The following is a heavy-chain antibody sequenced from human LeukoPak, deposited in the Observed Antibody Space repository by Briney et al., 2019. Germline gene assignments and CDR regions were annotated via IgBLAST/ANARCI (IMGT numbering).Heavy chain of an antibody. CDR1: GGSISSYY. V-gene: IGHV4-59*01. J-gene: IGHJ4*02. CDR2: IYYSGST. D-gene: IGHD6-19*01. Sequence: PSETLSLTCTVSGGSISSYYWSWIRQPPGKGLEWIVYIYYSGSTTYNPSLKSRVTISVDTSKNQFSLKLSSVTAADTAVYYCARGWSSGWYRNDYWGQGTLVTVSS. CDR3: ARGWSSGWYRNDY.